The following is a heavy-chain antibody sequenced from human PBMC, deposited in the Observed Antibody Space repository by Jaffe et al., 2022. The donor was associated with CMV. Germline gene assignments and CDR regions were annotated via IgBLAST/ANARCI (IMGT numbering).Heavy chain of an antibody. V-gene: IGHV4-59*01. J-gene: IGHJ6*03. CDR3: ARRIVVVPAAMVTSHDYYYYYYMDV. D-gene: IGHD2-2*01. CDR2: IYYSGST. Sequence: QVQLQESGPGLVKPSETLSLTCTVSGGSISSYYWSWIRQPPGKGLEWIGYIYYSGSTNYNPSLKSRVTISVDTSKNQFSLKLSSVTAADTAVYYCARRIVVVPAAMVTSHDYYYYYYMDVWGKGTTVTVSS. CDR1: GGSISSYY.